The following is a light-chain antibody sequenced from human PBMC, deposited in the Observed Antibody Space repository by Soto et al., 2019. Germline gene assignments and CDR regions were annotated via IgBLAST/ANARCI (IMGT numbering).Light chain of an antibody. J-gene: IGKJ1*01. Sequence: DIQMTQSPSMLAASVGDRVTIACRASQSIRRWLAWYQQKPGKAPKLLIFDASTLERGVPSRFSGRGSETEFTLTISSLQHDDFANYYCQQYNSYYPATFGQGTKVDIK. V-gene: IGKV1-5*01. CDR2: DAS. CDR1: QSIRRW. CDR3: QQYNSYYPAT.